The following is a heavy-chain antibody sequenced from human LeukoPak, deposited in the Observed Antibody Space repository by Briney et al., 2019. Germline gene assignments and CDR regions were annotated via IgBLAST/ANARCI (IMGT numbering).Heavy chain of an antibody. Sequence: GGSLKISWKGSGSLFTSYWIGGVRQVPGKGREWMGIIYPGDSDTRYSPSFQGQVPISADKSISTAYLQWSSLKASDTAMYYCARFLHGGYDSRLDYWGQGTLVTVSS. D-gene: IGHD3-22*01. CDR1: GSLFTSYW. CDR3: ARFLHGGYDSRLDY. J-gene: IGHJ4*02. CDR2: IYPGDSDT. V-gene: IGHV5-51*01.